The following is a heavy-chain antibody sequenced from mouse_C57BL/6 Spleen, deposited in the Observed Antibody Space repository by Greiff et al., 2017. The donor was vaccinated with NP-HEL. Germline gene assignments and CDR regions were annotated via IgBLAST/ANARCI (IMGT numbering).Heavy chain of an antibody. CDR2: ISNGGGST. J-gene: IGHJ4*01. Sequence: EVQLQESGGGLVQPGGSLKLSCAASGFTFSDYYMYWVRQTPEKRLEWVAYISNGGGSTYYPDTVKGRFTISRDNAKNTLYLQMSRLKSEDTAMYYCARHGQGAMDYWGQGTSVTVSS. CDR3: ARHGQGAMDY. V-gene: IGHV5-12*01. CDR1: GFTFSDYY.